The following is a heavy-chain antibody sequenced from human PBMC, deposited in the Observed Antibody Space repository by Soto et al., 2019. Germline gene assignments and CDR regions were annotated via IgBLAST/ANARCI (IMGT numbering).Heavy chain of an antibody. CDR2: INHSGST. CDR1: GGSFSGYY. D-gene: IGHD2-8*01. Sequence: PSETLSLTCAVYGGSFSGYYWSWIRQPPGKGLEWIGEINHSGSTNYNPSLKSRVTISVDTSKNQFSLKLSSVTAADTAVYYCARGSTYCTNGVCYNLEDPSLDYWGQGTLVTVSS. CDR3: ARGSTYCTNGVCYNLEDPSLDY. V-gene: IGHV4-34*01. J-gene: IGHJ4*02.